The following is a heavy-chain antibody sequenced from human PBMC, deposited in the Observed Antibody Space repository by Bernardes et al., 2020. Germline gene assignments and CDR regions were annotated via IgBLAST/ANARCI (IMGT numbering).Heavy chain of an antibody. J-gene: IGHJ4*02. CDR3: AREATETRYYYGSGSYYPNFDY. CDR1: GFTFSSYS. D-gene: IGHD3-10*01. CDR2: ISSSSSYI. Sequence: GGSLRLSCAASGFTFSSYSMNWVRQAPGKGLEWVSSISSSSSYIYYADSVKGRFTISRDNAKNSLYLQMNSLRAEDTAVYYCAREATETRYYYGSGSYYPNFDYWGQGTLVTVSS. V-gene: IGHV3-21*01.